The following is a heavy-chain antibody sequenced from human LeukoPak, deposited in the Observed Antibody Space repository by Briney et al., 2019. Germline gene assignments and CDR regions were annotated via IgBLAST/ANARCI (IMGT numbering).Heavy chain of an antibody. CDR2: IYYSGTT. Sequence: PSETLSLTCTVSGDSINSSTYYWAWVRQPPGKGLEWIASIYYSGTTYYNPSLKSRVTISLDTSKNQFSLKMTSVTAADTAVYYCARLKTWGKTYGSGSFGVKGNYYYYMDVWGKGTTVTISS. D-gene: IGHD3-10*01. CDR3: ARLKTWGKTYGSGSFGVKGNYYYYMDV. J-gene: IGHJ6*03. V-gene: IGHV4-39*07. CDR1: GDSINSSTYY.